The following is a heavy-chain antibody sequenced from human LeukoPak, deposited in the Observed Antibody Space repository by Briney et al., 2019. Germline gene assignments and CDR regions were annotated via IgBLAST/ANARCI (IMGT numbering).Heavy chain of an antibody. CDR3: ARDLDSNYWFDS. CDR2: IYISGST. CDR1: GASISTYY. J-gene: IGHJ5*01. Sequence: SETLSLTCTVSGASISTYYWNWIRQPAGKGLEWIGRIYISGSTDYNPSLKSRVTMSVDASKNQFSLRLDSVTAADTAVYYCARDLDSNYWFDSWGQGTLVTVSS. D-gene: IGHD1-1*01. V-gene: IGHV4-4*07.